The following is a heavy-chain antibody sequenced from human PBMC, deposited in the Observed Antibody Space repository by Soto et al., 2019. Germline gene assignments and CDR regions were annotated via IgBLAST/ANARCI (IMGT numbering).Heavy chain of an antibody. CDR1: GFTFSSYA. Sequence: EVQLLESGGGLVQPGGSLRLSCAASGFTFSSYAMSWVRQAPGKGLEWVSAISGSGGSTYYADSVKGRFTISRDKSKNTLYLQMNSLRAEDTAVYYCAKVGIAALPYCHYYMDVWGKGTTVTVSS. CDR3: AKVGIAALPYCHYYMDV. V-gene: IGHV3-23*01. CDR2: ISGSGGST. D-gene: IGHD6-6*01. J-gene: IGHJ6*03.